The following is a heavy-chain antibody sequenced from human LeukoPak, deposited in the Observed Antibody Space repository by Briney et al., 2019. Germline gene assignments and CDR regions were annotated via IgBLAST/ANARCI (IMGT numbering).Heavy chain of an antibody. D-gene: IGHD4-17*01. V-gene: IGHV4-30-4*01. J-gene: IGHJ4*02. CDR1: GGSISRRDYN. Sequence: SSETLSLTCSVSGGSISRRDYNRNWIRQPPGKGLEWIGFIHYSGSTYYNPSLKSRLTMSLDTSKNQFSLKLSSVSAADKAVYYCASGPTVNTDYWGQGTLVTVSS. CDR3: ASGPTVNTDY. CDR2: IHYSGST.